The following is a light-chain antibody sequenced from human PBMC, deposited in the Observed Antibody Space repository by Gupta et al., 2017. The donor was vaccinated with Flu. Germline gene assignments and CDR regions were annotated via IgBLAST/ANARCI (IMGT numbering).Light chain of an antibody. J-gene: IGLJ3*02. CDR2: ENN. CDR1: SSNIGSNS. Sequence: HSVLTQPPSVSAAPGQKVTISCSGSSSNIGSNSVSWYQQRPGTAPKVLIYENNKRTTGLPDRFSGSKSGTAATLGITGLQTGDEADYYCGTWDNSLRGVFGGGTNLTVL. CDR3: GTWDNSLRGV. V-gene: IGLV1-51*02.